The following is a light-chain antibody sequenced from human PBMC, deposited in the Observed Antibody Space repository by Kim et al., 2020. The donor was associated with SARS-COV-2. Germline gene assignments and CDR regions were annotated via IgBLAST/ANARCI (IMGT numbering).Light chain of an antibody. V-gene: IGKV1-13*02. CDR2: GTS. Sequence: AIQLAQSPSSLSASLGDRVTITCRASQGIGTALAWYQQRPGKAPQLLMEGTSTLESGVPSGFTGSGSGTDFILTISSLQPEDFATYYGQQFKPFPPTFGQGTKVDIK. J-gene: IGKJ1*01. CDR1: QGIGTA. CDR3: QQFKPFPPT.